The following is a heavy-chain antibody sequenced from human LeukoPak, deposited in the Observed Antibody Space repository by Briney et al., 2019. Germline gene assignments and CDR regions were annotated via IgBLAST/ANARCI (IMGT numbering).Heavy chain of an antibody. J-gene: IGHJ2*01. V-gene: IGHV1-8*01. Sequence: GSVKVSCKASGYTFSNYDMNWVRQAPGQGVEWMGWMNSNSGNTDYAERVKGRVTMTRNNSKSTAYMEMSSLRAEDTAVYYCASGLRVGSGSLRNWYFDLWGRGTLVTVSS. CDR1: GYTFSNYD. CDR2: MNSNSGNT. CDR3: ASGLRVGSGSLRNWYFDL. D-gene: IGHD3-10*01.